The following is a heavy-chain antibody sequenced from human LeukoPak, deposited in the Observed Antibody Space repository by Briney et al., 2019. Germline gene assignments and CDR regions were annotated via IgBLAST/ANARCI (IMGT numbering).Heavy chain of an antibody. D-gene: IGHD3-22*01. CDR3: ARETSSEIIGGMDV. Sequence: GRSLRLSCAASGFIFSSSGMHWVRQAPGKGLEWVAFIQTDGNPKYYADSVRGRFTISRDNFKNTCYLQMDSLRVEDTAVYYCARETSSEIIGGMDVRGQGTTVTVTS. CDR2: IQTDGNPK. J-gene: IGHJ6*02. CDR1: GFIFSSSG. V-gene: IGHV3-33*01.